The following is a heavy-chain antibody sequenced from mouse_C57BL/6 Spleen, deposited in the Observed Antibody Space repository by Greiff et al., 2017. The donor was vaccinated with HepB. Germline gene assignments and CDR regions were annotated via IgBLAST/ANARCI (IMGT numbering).Heavy chain of an antibody. J-gene: IGHJ4*01. CDR3: ARSHDYGGAMDY. V-gene: IGHV1-4*01. CDR1: GYTFTSYT. Sequence: VQLQQSGAELARPGASVKMSCKASGYTFTSYTMHWVKQRPGQGLEWIGYINPSSGYTKYNQKFKDKATLTADKSSSTAYMQLSSLTSEDSAVYYCARSHDYGGAMDYWSQGTSVTVSS. D-gene: IGHD2-4*01. CDR2: INPSSGYT.